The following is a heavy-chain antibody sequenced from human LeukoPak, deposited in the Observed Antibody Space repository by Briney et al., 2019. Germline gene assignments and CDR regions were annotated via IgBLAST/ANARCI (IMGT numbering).Heavy chain of an antibody. V-gene: IGHV4-59*01. CDR2: IYYSGST. CDR1: GGSISSYY. CDR3: ARSSPAMVTY. D-gene: IGHD5-18*01. Sequence: SETLSHTCTVSGGSISSYYWSWIRQPPGKGLEWIGYIYYSGSTNYNPSLKSRVTISVDTSKNQFSLKLSSVTAADTAVYYCARSSPAMVTYWGQRTLVTVSS. J-gene: IGHJ4*02.